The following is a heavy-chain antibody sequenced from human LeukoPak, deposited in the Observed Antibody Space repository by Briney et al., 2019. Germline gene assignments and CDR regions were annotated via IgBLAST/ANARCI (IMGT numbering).Heavy chain of an antibody. Sequence: SETLSLTYAVYGGSFSGYYWSWIRQPPGKGLEWIGEINHSGSTNYNPSLKSRVTISVDTSKNQFSLKLSSVTAADTAVYYCARKVPYYDSSGYPRGAFDYWGQGTLVTVSS. J-gene: IGHJ4*02. D-gene: IGHD3-22*01. V-gene: IGHV4-34*01. CDR1: GGSFSGYY. CDR2: INHSGST. CDR3: ARKVPYYDSSGYPRGAFDY.